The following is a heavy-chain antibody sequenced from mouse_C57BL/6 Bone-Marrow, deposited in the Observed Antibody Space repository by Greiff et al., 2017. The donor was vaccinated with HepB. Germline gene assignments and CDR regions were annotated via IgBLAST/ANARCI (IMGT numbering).Heavy chain of an antibody. Sequence: QVQLQQPGAELVMPGASVKLSCKASGYTFPSYWMHWVKQRPGQGLEWIGEIDTSDSYTNYNQKFKGKSTLTVDKSSSTAYMQLSSLTSEDSAVYYCARLRITTVVAPYWYFDVWGTGTTVTVSS. V-gene: IGHV1-69*01. CDR2: IDTSDSYT. CDR1: GYTFPSYW. D-gene: IGHD1-1*01. J-gene: IGHJ1*03. CDR3: ARLRITTVVAPYWYFDV.